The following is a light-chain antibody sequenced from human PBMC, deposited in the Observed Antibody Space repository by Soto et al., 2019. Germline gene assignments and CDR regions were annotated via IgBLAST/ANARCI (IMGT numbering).Light chain of an antibody. CDR2: DVS. CDR3: SSYTSSSTPYV. Sequence: HSALTHPASVSGSPGQSSTISCTRTSSDVGGYNYVSWYQQHPGKAPKLMIYDVSNRPSGVSNRFSGSKSGNTASLTISGLQAEDEADYYCSSYTSSSTPYVFGTGTKVTVL. CDR1: SSDVGGYNY. V-gene: IGLV2-14*01. J-gene: IGLJ1*01.